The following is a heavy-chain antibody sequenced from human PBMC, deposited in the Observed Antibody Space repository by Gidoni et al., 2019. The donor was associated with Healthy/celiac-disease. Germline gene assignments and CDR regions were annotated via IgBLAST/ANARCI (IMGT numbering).Heavy chain of an antibody. J-gene: IGHJ6*03. CDR3: ARGVHYYDSSGYYYYYYYMDV. D-gene: IGHD3-22*01. CDR2: INHSGST. CDR1: GGSFSGYY. V-gene: IGHV4-34*01. Sequence: VQLQQWGAGLLKPSETLFPTCAVYGGSFSGYYCSWIRQPPGKGLEWIGEINHSGSTNYNPSLKSRVTISVETAKNQFSLKLSSVTAADTAVYYCARGVHYYDSSGYYYYYYYMDVWGKGTTVTVSS.